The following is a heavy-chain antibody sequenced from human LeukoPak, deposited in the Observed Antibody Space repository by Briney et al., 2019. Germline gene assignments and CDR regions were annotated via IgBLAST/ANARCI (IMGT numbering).Heavy chain of an antibody. V-gene: IGHV3-9*01. CDR3: AARSSGNPYF. D-gene: IGHD1-26*01. CDR1: GFTFDDYA. CDR2: ISWNSGSI. J-gene: IGHJ4*02. Sequence: GGSLRLSCAASGFTFDDYAMHWVRQAPGKGLEWVSGISWNSGSIGYADSVKGRFTISRDNAKNSLYLQMNSLRAEDTAVYYCAARSSGNPYFWGQGTLVTVSS.